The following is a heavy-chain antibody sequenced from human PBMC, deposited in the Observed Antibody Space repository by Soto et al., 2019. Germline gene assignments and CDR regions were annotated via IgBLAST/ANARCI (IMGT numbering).Heavy chain of an antibody. Sequence: ASVKVSCKDSGYTFTGYYMHWVRQAPGQGLEWMGWINPNSGGTNYAQKFQGRVTMTRDTSISTAYMELSRLRSDDTAVYYCARAQXSSGWYRTNYYYYGMDVWGQGTTVTVSS. CDR2: INPNSGGT. J-gene: IGHJ6*02. V-gene: IGHV1-2*02. CDR1: GYTFTGYY. CDR3: ARAQXSSGWYRTNYYYYGMDV. D-gene: IGHD6-19*01.